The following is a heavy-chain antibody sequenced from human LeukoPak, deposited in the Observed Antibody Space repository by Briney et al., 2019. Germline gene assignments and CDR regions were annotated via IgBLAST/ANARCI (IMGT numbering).Heavy chain of an antibody. J-gene: IGHJ4*02. CDR3: AKDQDFWPGIFDY. Sequence: PGGSLRLSCAASGFTFSSYGMHWVRQAPGKGLEWVAFIRYDGSNKYYADSVKGRFTISRDNSKNTLFLQMNSLRAEDTAVYYCAKDQDFWPGIFDYWGQGTLVTVSS. CDR1: GFTFSSYG. D-gene: IGHD3-3*01. CDR2: IRYDGSNK. V-gene: IGHV3-30*02.